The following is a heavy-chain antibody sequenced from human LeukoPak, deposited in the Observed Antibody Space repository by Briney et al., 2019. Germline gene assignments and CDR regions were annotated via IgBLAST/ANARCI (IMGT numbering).Heavy chain of an antibody. J-gene: IGHJ5*02. V-gene: IGHV1-8*01. D-gene: IGHD2-2*03. CDR1: GYTFTSYD. Sequence: ASVKVSCKASGYTFTSYDINWVRQATGQGLEWMGWMNPNSGNTGYAQKFQGRVTTTRNTSISTAYMELSSLRSEDTAVYYCARGGYCSSTSCRHNWFDPWGQGTLVTVSS. CDR2: MNPNSGNT. CDR3: ARGGYCSSTSCRHNWFDP.